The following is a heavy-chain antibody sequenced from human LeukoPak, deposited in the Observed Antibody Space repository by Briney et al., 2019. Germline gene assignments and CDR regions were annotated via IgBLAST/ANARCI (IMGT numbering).Heavy chain of an antibody. CDR3: ARVYDYGGNSGEDV. CDR1: GYSISSGYY. V-gene: IGHV4-38-2*02. J-gene: IGHJ6*04. Sequence: PSETLSLTCTVSGYSISSGYYWGWIRQPPGKGLEWIGSMYHSGSAYYNPSLKSRVTMSVDTSKNQFSLKLSSVTAADTAVYYCARVYDYGGNSGEDVWGKGTTVTVSS. CDR2: MYHSGSA. D-gene: IGHD4-23*01.